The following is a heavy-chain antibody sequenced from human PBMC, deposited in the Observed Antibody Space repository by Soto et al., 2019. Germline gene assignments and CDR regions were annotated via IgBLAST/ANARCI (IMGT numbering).Heavy chain of an antibody. J-gene: IGHJ4*02. V-gene: IGHV4-34*01. CDR1: GGSFSGYY. CDR3: ARASYYGDYYY. CDR2: INHSGST. Sequence: SETLSLTCAVYGGSFSGYYWSWIRQPPGKGLEWIGEINHSGSTNYNPSLKSRVTISVDTSKNQFSLKLSSVTAADTAVYYCARASYYGDYYYWGQGTPVPVSS. D-gene: IGHD4-17*01.